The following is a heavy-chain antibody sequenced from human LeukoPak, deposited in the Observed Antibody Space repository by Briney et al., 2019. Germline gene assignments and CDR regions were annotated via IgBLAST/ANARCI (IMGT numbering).Heavy chain of an antibody. Sequence: GGSLRRYCAASGFTISSYAMSWVRQAPGKGLEGVSAISRSGGSTYSDDSVKGQFTISRNNSKNTLYLQMNSLRAEDTAVYYCAKDYGVRGVLYYYYYGMDVWGQGTTVTVSS. V-gene: IGHV3-23*01. CDR1: GFTISSYA. CDR3: AKDYGVRGVLYYYYYGMDV. J-gene: IGHJ6*02. CDR2: ISRSGGST. D-gene: IGHD3-10*01.